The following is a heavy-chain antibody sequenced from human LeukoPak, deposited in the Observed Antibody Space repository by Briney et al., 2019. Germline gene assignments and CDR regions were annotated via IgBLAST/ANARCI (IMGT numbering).Heavy chain of an antibody. CDR2: IKQDGSEK. CDR1: GFTFGSYW. CDR3: ARAKSLFDS. V-gene: IGHV3-7*03. Sequence: GGSLRLSCAASGFTFGSYWMSWVRQAPGKGLEWVANIKQDGSEKYYVDSVKGRFTISRDNAKNSLYLQMNSLRAEDTAVYYCARAKSLFDSWGQGTPVTVSS. J-gene: IGHJ4*02. D-gene: IGHD3-10*01.